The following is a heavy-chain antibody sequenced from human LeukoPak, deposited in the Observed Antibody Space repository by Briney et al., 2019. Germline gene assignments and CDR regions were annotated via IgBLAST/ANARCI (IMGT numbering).Heavy chain of an antibody. Sequence: PGRSLRLSCAASGFTFSSYGMHWVRQASGKGLEWVAVIWYDGSNKYYADSVKGRFTISRDNSKNTLYLQMNSLRAEDTAVYYCARGSGNYPDYWGQGTLVTVSS. D-gene: IGHD3-22*01. V-gene: IGHV3-33*01. CDR1: GFTFSSYG. J-gene: IGHJ4*02. CDR3: ARGSGNYPDY. CDR2: IWYDGSNK.